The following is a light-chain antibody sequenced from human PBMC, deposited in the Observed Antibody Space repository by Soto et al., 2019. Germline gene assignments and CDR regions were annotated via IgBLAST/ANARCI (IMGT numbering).Light chain of an antibody. CDR3: QQYSNWHTWT. CDR2: GAS. CDR1: QSVSSN. V-gene: IGKV3-15*01. J-gene: IGKJ5*01. Sequence: EILMTQSPATLSVSPGERATLSCGASQSVSSNLAWYQQKPGQAPRLLIYGASTRATGIPARFSGSGSGTEFTLTISSLKSEDFAVYSCQQYSNWHTWTFGQGTRLEIK.